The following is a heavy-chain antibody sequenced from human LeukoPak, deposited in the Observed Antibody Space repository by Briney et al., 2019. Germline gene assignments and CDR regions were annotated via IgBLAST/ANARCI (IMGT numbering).Heavy chain of an antibody. CDR1: GFTFSSYG. Sequence: PGGSLRLSCAASGFTFSSYGMHWVRQAPGKGLEWVAVISYDGSNKYYADSVKGRFTISRDNSKNTLYLQMNSLRAEDTAVYYCAGDWRGGSNKYYYGMDVWGKGTTVTVSS. J-gene: IGHJ6*04. D-gene: IGHD3-16*01. V-gene: IGHV3-30*03. CDR3: AGDWRGGSNKYYYGMDV. CDR2: ISYDGSNK.